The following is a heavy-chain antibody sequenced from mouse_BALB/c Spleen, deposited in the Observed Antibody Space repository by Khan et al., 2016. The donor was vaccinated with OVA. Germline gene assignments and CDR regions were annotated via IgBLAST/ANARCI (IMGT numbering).Heavy chain of an antibody. V-gene: IGHV1-4*01. CDR2: INPSSGYT. CDR1: GYTFTSYT. D-gene: IGHD1-2*01. J-gene: IGHJ4*01. Sequence: VQLQESGAELARPGASVKMSCKASGYTFTSYTMHWVKQRPGQGLEWIGYINPSSGYTNSNQKFKDKATLTADKSSSTAYMQLSSLTSEDSAVYYCARLLRLREAMDYWGQGTSVTVSS. CDR3: ARLLRLREAMDY.